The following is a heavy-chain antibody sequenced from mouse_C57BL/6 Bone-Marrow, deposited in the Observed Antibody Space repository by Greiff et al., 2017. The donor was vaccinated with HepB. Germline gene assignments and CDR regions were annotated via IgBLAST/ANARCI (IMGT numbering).Heavy chain of an antibody. V-gene: IGHV3-6*01. J-gene: IGHJ3*01. CDR3: ARDGSYYDYDGFAY. D-gene: IGHD2-4*01. Sequence: EVKLMESGPGLVKPSQSLSLTCSVPGYSITSGYYWNWIRQFPGNKLEWMGYISYDGSNNYNPSLKNRISITRDTSKNQFFLKLNSVTTEDTATYYCARDGSYYDYDGFAYWGQGTLVTVSA. CDR2: ISYDGSN. CDR1: GYSITSGYY.